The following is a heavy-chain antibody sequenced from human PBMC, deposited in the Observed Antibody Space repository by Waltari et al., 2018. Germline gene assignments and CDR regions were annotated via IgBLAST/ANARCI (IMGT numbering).Heavy chain of an antibody. CDR1: W. J-gene: IGHJ4*02. Sequence: WWSWFLQSPDKGLEWIGQVHRSGRTNYNPSFASRAIVSRDTSMNEFSLRILSATAADTAIYYCARDLGRGLFLDSWGQGTLVTVSP. D-gene: IGHD2-15*01. V-gene: IGHV4-4*02. CDR2: VHRSGRT. CDR3: ARDLGRGLFLDS.